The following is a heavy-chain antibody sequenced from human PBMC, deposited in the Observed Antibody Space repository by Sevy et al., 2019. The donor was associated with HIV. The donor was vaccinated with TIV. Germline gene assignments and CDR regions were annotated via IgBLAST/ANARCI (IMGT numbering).Heavy chain of an antibody. CDR2: TRNRANSYTT. CDR3: TGGARYYRGIDY. V-gene: IGHV3-72*01. CDR1: GFTFSDHY. D-gene: IGHD3-22*01. Sequence: GGSLRLSCVASGFTFSDHYMDWVRQAPGKGLEWVGRTRNRANSYTTEYAASVKGRFTISRDDSKSSLYLQMSSLKTEDTAVYYCTGGARYYRGIDYWGQGTLVTVSS. J-gene: IGHJ4*02.